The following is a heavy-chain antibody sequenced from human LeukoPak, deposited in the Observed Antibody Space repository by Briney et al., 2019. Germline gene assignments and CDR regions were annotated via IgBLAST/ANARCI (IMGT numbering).Heavy chain of an antibody. CDR1: GFTFGSYA. J-gene: IGHJ4*02. D-gene: IGHD7-27*01. Sequence: GSLRLSCAASGFTFGSYAMSWVRQAPGRGLEWVSTISGSGGSTYYADSVKGRFTISRDNSKNTLYLQMNSLRAEDTAVYYCAKGSGLTGTFFDYWGQGTLVTVSS. CDR2: ISGSGGST. V-gene: IGHV3-23*01. CDR3: AKGSGLTGTFFDY.